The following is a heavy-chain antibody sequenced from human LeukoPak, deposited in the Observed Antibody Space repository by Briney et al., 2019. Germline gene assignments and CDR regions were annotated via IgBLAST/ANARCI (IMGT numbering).Heavy chain of an antibody. Sequence: TSVKVSRKASGYTFTGYYIHWVRQAPGQGLEWMGCINRNSGGTNYEQKFQGRVTMTRDTSISTAYMELSRLTSDDTAVYYCARGDEFDFWGQGTLVTVSS. J-gene: IGHJ4*02. CDR3: ARGDEFDF. CDR2: INRNSGGT. CDR1: GYTFTGYY. V-gene: IGHV1-2*02.